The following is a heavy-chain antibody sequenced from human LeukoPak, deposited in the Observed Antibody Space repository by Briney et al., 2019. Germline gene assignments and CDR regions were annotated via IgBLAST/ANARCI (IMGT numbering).Heavy chain of an antibody. CDR3: AKRSAAGTVGYFDY. V-gene: IGHV3-43D*03. J-gene: IGHJ4*02. D-gene: IGHD6-13*01. CDR1: GFTFDDYA. Sequence: TGGSLRLSCAASGFTFDDYAMHWVRQVPGKGLEWVSLITWDGGGTYYADSVKGRFTISRDNTKNSLYLQMNSLRAEDTALYYCAKRSAAGTVGYFDYWGQGSLVTVSS. CDR2: ITWDGGGT.